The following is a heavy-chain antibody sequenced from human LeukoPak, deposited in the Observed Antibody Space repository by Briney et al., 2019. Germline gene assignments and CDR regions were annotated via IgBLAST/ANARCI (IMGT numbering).Heavy chain of an antibody. CDR1: GGSISSGDYY. J-gene: IGHJ4*02. CDR2: IYYSGST. V-gene: IGHV4-30-4*08. Sequence: PSETLSLTCTVSGGSISSGDYYWSWIRQPPGKGLEWIGYIYYSGSTYYNPSLKSRVTISVDTSKNQFSLKLSSVTAADTAVYYCARGPSIVVVPAAPYYFDYWAREPWSPSPQ. D-gene: IGHD2-2*01. CDR3: ARGPSIVVVPAAPYYFDY.